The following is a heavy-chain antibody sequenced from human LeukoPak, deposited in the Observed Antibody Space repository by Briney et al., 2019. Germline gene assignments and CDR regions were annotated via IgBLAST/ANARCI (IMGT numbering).Heavy chain of an antibody. D-gene: IGHD2-2*01. CDR1: GYTFTDYH. V-gene: IGHV1-2*02. CDR2: ISPNSGGT. J-gene: IGHJ6*02. Sequence: ASVKVSCKASGYTFTDYHMHWVRQAPGQGLEWMGWISPNSGGTGFAQKFQGRVTMTRDTSISTAYMELSRLRSDDTAVYYCARYGEYCSSTSCYLGYYYYGMDVWGQGTTVTVSS. CDR3: ARYGEYCSSTSCYLGYYYYGMDV.